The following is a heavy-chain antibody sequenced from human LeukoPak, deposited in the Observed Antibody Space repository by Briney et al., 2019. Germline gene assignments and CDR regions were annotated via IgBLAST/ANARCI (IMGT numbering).Heavy chain of an antibody. CDR2: IDWDDDK. D-gene: IGHD3-3*01. CDR3: ARNFGYYDFWSGYYLGSGYFDY. CDR1: GFSLSTSGMR. V-gene: IGHV2-70*04. Sequence: SGPALVKPTQTLTLTCTFSGFSLSTSGMRVSWIRQPPGKALEWLARIDWDDDKFYSTSLKTRLTISKDTSKNQVVLTMINMDPVDTATYYCARNFGYYDFWSGYYLGSGYFDYWGQGTLVTVSS. J-gene: IGHJ4*02.